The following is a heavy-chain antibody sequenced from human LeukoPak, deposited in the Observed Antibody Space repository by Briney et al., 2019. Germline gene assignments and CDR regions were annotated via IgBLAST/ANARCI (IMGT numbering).Heavy chain of an antibody. CDR3: AREVEEMATILD. Sequence: PSETLSLTCTVSGGSISSHYWSWIRQPPGKGLEWIGYIYYSGSTNYNPSLKSRVTISVDTSKNQFSLKLSYVTAADTAVYYCAREVEEMATILDWGQGTLVTVSS. CDR1: GGSISSHY. D-gene: IGHD5-24*01. J-gene: IGHJ4*02. CDR2: IYYSGST. V-gene: IGHV4-59*11.